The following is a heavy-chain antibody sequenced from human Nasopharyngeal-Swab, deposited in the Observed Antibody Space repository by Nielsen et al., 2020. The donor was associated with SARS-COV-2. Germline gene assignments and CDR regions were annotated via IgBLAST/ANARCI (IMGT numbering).Heavy chain of an antibody. Sequence: GESLKISCAASGFTFSNAWMSWVRQAPGKGLVWVGRIKSKTDGGTTDYAAPVKGRFTISRDDSKNTLYLQMNSLKTEDTAVYYCTTEGGGSYLYSSWGQGTLVTVSS. D-gene: IGHD1-26*01. J-gene: IGHJ5*02. CDR3: TTEGGGSYLYSS. CDR2: IKSKTDGGTT. CDR1: GFTFSNAW. V-gene: IGHV3-15*01.